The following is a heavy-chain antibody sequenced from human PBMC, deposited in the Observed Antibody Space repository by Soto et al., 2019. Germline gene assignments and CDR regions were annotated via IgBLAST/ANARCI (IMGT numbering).Heavy chain of an antibody. CDR2: INAGNGNT. V-gene: IGHV1-3*01. D-gene: IGHD4-17*01. Sequence: AAVNVSCNASGYAFTSYAMHWVRQAPGQRLEWMGWINAGNGNTKYSQKFQGRVTITRDTSASTAYMELSSLRSEDTAVYYCARDQRSSSAFDVWGQGTIFTVPS. CDR3: ARDQRSSSAFDV. J-gene: IGHJ3*01. CDR1: GYAFTSYA.